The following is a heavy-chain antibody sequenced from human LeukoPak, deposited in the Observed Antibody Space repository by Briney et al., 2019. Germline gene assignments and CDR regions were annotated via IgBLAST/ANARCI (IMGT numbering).Heavy chain of an antibody. CDR1: GFTFSSYA. CDR3: AKVPTGVGSGSY. Sequence: GGSLRLSCAASGFTFSSYAMYWVRQAPGKGLEWVAVIIHDGSNKDYADSVKGRFTISRDNSKNTLYLQMNSLRTEDTAVYYCAKVPTGVGSGSYWGQGTLVTVSS. CDR2: IIHDGSNK. V-gene: IGHV3-30*04. J-gene: IGHJ4*02. D-gene: IGHD3-10*01.